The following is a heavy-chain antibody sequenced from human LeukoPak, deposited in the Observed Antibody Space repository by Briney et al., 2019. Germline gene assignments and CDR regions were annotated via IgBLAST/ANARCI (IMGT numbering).Heavy chain of an antibody. Sequence: ASVKVSCKASGYTFTSYGISWVRQAPGQGLEWMGWMNPNSGNTGYAQKFQGRVTITRNTSISTAYMELSSLRSEDTAVYYCARSSSDLDYWGQGTLVTVSS. J-gene: IGHJ4*02. CDR1: GYTFTSYG. CDR2: MNPNSGNT. V-gene: IGHV1-8*03. CDR3: ARSSSDLDY. D-gene: IGHD6-6*01.